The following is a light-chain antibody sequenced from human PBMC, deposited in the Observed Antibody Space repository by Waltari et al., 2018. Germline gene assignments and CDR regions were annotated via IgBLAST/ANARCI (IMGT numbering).Light chain of an antibody. CDR3: QQYKDWPWT. J-gene: IGKJ1*01. CDR1: QSVNSY. Sequence: EIVMTQSPATLSVSPGERATLSCRASQSVNSYLACSHHKPGQAPRLLIDDASTRATGIPARFSGGGSGTEFSLTISSLQSADFAVYYCQQYKDWPWTFGQGTKVEIK. CDR2: DAS. V-gene: IGKV3-15*01.